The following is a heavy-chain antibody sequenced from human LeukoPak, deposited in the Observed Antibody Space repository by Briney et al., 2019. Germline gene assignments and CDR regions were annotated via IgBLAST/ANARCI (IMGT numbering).Heavy chain of an antibody. CDR3: AKDREYGDYSIIFGY. J-gene: IGHJ4*02. CDR2: ISGSGGST. D-gene: IGHD4-17*01. V-gene: IGHV3-23*01. CDR1: GFTSSSYG. Sequence: GGSLRLSCAASGFTSSSYGMSWVRQAPGKGLEWVSAISGSGGSTYYADSVKGRFTISRDNSKNTLYLQMNSLRAEDTAVYYCAKDREYGDYSIIFGYWGQGTLVTVSS.